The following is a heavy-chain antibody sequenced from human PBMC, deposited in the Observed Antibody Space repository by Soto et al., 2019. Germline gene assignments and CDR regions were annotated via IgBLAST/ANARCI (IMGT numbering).Heavy chain of an antibody. J-gene: IGHJ4*02. CDR3: ARDIEDSSGYPACADY. V-gene: IGHV1-3*01. CDR2: INAGNGNT. D-gene: IGHD3-22*01. Sequence: WASVKVSCKASGYTFTSYAMHWVRQAPGQRLEWMGWINAGNGNTKYSQKFQGRVTITRDTSASTAYMELSSLRSEDTAVYYCARDIEDSSGYPACADYWGQGTLVTVSS. CDR1: GYTFTSYA.